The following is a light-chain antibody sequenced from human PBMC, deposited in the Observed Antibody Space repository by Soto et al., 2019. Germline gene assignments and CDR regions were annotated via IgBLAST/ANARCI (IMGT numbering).Light chain of an antibody. CDR1: NLIIGDND. CDR2: AND. J-gene: IGLJ1*01. CDR3: GKWDDSLFSFV. Sequence: QSVLSPPPSVSAAPAQRVTIPGSASNLIIGDNDVSCYQHLPGAAPILVVYANDRRPSDLPGRFSGSKSGTSAKLVITGRRTGDEAVYYCGKWDDSLFSFVFGPGTKVTGL. V-gene: IGLV1-51*01.